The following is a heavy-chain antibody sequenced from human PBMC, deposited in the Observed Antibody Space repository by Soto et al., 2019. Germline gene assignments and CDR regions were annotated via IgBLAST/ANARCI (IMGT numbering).Heavy chain of an antibody. CDR2: ISSSSSTI. CDR1: GFTFSSYS. Sequence: GGSLRLSCAASGFTFSSYSMNWVRQAPGKGLEWVSYISSSSSTIYYADSVKGRFTISRDNAKNSLYLQMNSLRAEDTAVYYCAREGNDILTGYYNGWYFDYWGQGTLVTVSS. V-gene: IGHV3-48*01. CDR3: AREGNDILTGYYNGWYFDY. J-gene: IGHJ4*02. D-gene: IGHD3-9*01.